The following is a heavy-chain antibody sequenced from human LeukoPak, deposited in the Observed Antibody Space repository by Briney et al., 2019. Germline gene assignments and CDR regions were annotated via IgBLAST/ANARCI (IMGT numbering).Heavy chain of an antibody. Sequence: TGGSLRLSCAASGFTFSSYSMNWVRQAPGKGLEWVSSISSSSSYIYYADSVKGRFTISRDNAKNSLYLQMNSLRAEDTAVYYCARVEQQLVGGEDYWGQGTLVTVSS. CDR1: GFTFSSYS. D-gene: IGHD6-13*01. J-gene: IGHJ4*02. CDR2: ISSSSSYI. V-gene: IGHV3-21*01. CDR3: ARVEQQLVGGEDY.